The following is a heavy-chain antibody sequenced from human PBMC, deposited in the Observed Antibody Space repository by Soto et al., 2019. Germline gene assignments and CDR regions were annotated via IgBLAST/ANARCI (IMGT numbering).Heavy chain of an antibody. V-gene: IGHV1-8*01. J-gene: IGHJ6*04. Sequence: ASVKVSCKASGYTFSDFDINWLRQASGQGPEWMGWMNAKSGDTFFPQRFQGKFNMTWDTSLSTAYMEVGSLTSDDTAIYYCGRPNPFNYAGFGGRGKGTTVTIAS. CDR3: GRPNPFNYAGFGG. CDR2: MNAKSGDT. D-gene: IGHD1-7*01. CDR1: GYTFSDFD.